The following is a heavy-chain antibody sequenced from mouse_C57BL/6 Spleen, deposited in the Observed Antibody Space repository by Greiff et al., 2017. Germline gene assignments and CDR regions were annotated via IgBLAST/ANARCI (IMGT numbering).Heavy chain of an antibody. CDR2: IDPEDGDT. Sequence: VQLQQSGAELVRPGASVKLSCTASGFNIKDYYMHWVKQRPEQGLEWIGRIDPEDGDTEYAPKFQGKATMTADTYSNTAYLQLSSLTSEDTAVYYCTRDSNKAWFAYWGQGTLVTVSA. CDR3: TRDSNKAWFAY. D-gene: IGHD2-5*01. V-gene: IGHV14-1*01. J-gene: IGHJ3*01. CDR1: GFNIKDYY.